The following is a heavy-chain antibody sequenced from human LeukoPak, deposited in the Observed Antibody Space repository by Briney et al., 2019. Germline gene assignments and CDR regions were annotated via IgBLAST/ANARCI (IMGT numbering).Heavy chain of an antibody. CDR1: GYTFTGYY. CDR2: INPNSGGT. V-gene: IGHV1-2*02. J-gene: IGHJ4*02. D-gene: IGHD6-6*01. CDR3: AREGLEYSSAGGFDY. Sequence: ASVKVSCKASGYTFTGYYMHWVRQAPGQGLEWMGWINPNSGGTNYAQKFQGRVTITADESTSTAYMELSSLRSEDTAVYYCAREGLEYSSAGGFDYWGQGTLVTVSS.